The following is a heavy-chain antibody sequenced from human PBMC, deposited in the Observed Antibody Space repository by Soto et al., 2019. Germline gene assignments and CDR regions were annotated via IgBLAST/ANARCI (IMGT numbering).Heavy chain of an antibody. V-gene: IGHV4-34*01. CDR1: GGSFSGYY. Sequence: SETLSLTCAVYGGSFSGYYWSWIRQPPGKGLEWIGEINHSGSTNYNPSLKSRVTISVDTSKNQFSLKLSSVTAADTAVYYCARGRNEEAVAGYYYYYYYMDVWGKGTTVTVSS. CDR3: ARGRNEEAVAGYYYYYYYMDV. CDR2: INHSGST. J-gene: IGHJ6*03. D-gene: IGHD6-19*01.